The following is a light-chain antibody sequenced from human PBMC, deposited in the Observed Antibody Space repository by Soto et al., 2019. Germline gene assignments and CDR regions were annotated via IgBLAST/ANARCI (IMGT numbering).Light chain of an antibody. CDR2: GAS. CDR1: QSVSSSY. CDR3: HQFGTSPRGT. J-gene: IGKJ1*01. V-gene: IGKV3-20*01. Sequence: EIVLTQSPGTLSLSPGERATLSCRASQSVSSSYLAWYQQKPGQAPRLLIYGASSRATGIPDRFSGSGSGTDFTLTISRVEPEDFAVYYCHQFGTSPRGTFGQGTKVEIK.